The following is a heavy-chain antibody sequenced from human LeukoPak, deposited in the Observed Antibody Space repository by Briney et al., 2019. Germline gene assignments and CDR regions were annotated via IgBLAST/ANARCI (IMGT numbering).Heavy chain of an antibody. CDR2: ISAYNGNT. CDR3: ARALYNYGYYYYGMDV. D-gene: IGHD5-18*01. J-gene: IGHJ6*02. CDR1: GYTFTSYG. V-gene: IGHV1-18*01. Sequence: ASVKVSCKASGYTFTSYGISWVRQAPGQGLEWMGWISAYNGNTNYAQKLQGRVTMTTDTSTSTAYMELRSLRSDDTAVYYCARALYNYGYYYYGMDVWGQGTTVTVSS.